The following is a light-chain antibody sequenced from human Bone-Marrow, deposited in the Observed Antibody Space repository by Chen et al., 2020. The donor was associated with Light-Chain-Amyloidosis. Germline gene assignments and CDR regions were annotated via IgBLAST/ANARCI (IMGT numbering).Light chain of an antibody. J-gene: IGKJ5*01. V-gene: IGKV4-1*01. Sequence: DIVMTQSPDSLAVSLGERATNNCKSSQSVLYSSNNNNYLAWYQHKPGQPPKLLIYWASTRQFGVADRFSGSGSGTDFTLTISSLQAEDVAVYYCQQYYSTPITFGQGTRQEIK. CDR3: QQYYSTPIT. CDR1: QSVLYSSNNNNY. CDR2: WAS.